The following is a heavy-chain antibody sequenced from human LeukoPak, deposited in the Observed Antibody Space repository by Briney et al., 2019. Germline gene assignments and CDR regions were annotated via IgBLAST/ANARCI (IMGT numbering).Heavy chain of an antibody. V-gene: IGHV4-61*02. Sequence: SETLSLTSTLSAGSTSIGTDYWSWIRQPAGNGLEWIGLIYTSGTTNYIPSLKSRVTISVDTSKTQFSLKLSSVTAADTAVYYCARAGGYDILTGYYKVGWFDPWGQGTLVTVSS. J-gene: IGHJ5*02. CDR1: AGSTSIGTDY. CDR2: IYTSGTT. CDR3: ARAGGYDILTGYYKVGWFDP. D-gene: IGHD3-9*01.